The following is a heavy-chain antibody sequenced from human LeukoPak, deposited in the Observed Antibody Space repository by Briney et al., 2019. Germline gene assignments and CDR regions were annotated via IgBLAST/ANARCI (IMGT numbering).Heavy chain of an antibody. V-gene: IGHV1-69*05. CDR2: IIPIFGTA. Sequence: SVKVSCKASGGTFSSYAISWVRQAPGQGLEWMGGIIPIFGTANYAQKFQGRVTVTTDESTSTAYMELSSLRSEDTAVYYCARGHPAITMIVKGHFDPWGQGTLVTVSS. CDR3: ARGHPAITMIVKGHFDP. J-gene: IGHJ5*02. CDR1: GGTFSSYA. D-gene: IGHD3-22*01.